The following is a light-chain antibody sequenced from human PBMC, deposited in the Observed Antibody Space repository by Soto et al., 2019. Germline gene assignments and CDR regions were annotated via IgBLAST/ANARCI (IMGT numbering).Light chain of an antibody. V-gene: IGKV1-39*01. CDR1: ESIARH. J-gene: IGKJ5*01. CDR2: AAS. CDR3: QQTYSTLSIT. Sequence: DIQMTQSPSSLSASVGDRVTITCRASESIARHLNWYQQKPGKAPKLLIYAASSFQNGVPSRFRGGGSGTDFTLTINNLQPEDFAAYYCQQTYSTLSITFGQGTRLEIK.